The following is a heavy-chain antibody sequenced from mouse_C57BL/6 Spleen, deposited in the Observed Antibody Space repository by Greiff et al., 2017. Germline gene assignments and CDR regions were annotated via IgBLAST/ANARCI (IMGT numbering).Heavy chain of an antibody. D-gene: IGHD2-3*01. CDR1: GYTFTSYW. V-gene: IGHV1-64*01. J-gene: IGHJ2*01. CDR3: ARRIYDGYLYYFDY. CDR2: IHPNSGST. Sequence: QVQLKQPGAELVKPGASVKLSCKASGYTFTSYWMHWVKQRPGQGLEWIGMIHPNSGSTNYNEKFKSKATLTVDKSSSTAYMQLSSLTSEDSAVYYCARRIYDGYLYYFDYWGQGTTLTVSS.